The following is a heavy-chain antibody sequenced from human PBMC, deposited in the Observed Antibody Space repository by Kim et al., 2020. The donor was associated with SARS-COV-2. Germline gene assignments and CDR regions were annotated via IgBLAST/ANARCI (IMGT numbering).Heavy chain of an antibody. CDR2: IRSKANSYAT. CDR1: GFTFSGSA. J-gene: IGHJ4*02. D-gene: IGHD3-10*01. Sequence: GGSLRLSCAASGFTFSGSAMHWVRQASGKGLEWVGRIRSKANSYATAYAASVKGRFTISRDDSKNTAYLQMNSLKTEDTAVYYCTTLHRWFGELWSIWGQGTLVTVSS. V-gene: IGHV3-73*01. CDR3: TTLHRWFGELWSI.